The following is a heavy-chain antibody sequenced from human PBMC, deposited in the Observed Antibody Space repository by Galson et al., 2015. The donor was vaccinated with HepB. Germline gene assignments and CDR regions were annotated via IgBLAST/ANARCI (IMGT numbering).Heavy chain of an antibody. V-gene: IGHV1-69*02. J-gene: IGHJ4*02. CDR1: GGTFTSYT. CDR2: IIPILGIA. Sequence: SVKVSCKASGGTFTSYTISWVRQAPGQGLEWMGRIIPILGIANYAQKFQGRVTITADKSTSTAYMELSSLRSEDTAVYYCASAHDSSGYFYGVSSFDYWGQGTLVTVSS. CDR3: ASAHDSSGYFYGVSSFDY. D-gene: IGHD3-22*01.